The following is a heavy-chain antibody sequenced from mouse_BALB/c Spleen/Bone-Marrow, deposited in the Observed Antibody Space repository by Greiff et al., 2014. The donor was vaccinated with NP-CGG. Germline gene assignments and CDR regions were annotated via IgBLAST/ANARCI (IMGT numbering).Heavy chain of an antibody. CDR3: ARFGRYYFDY. J-gene: IGHJ2*01. V-gene: IGHV1-54*01. CDR2: INPGSGGA. Sequence: QVHVKQSGAELVRPGTAVNVSCKASGYAFTNYLIEWVKQRPGQGLEWIGVINPGSGGASYNEKFKGKATLTADKSSSTAYMQLSSLTSDDSAVYFCARFGRYYFDYWGQGTTLTVSS. CDR1: GYAFTNYL.